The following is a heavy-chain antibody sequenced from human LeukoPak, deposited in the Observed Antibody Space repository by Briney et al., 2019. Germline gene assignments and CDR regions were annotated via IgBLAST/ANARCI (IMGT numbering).Heavy chain of an antibody. V-gene: IGHV4-39*01. Sequence: SETLSLTCTVSGGSISSIIYYWGWIRQPPGKGLEWIGTIYYSGRTYYNVSLKSRVTISVDTSRNQLSLNLSSVAAADTAVYYCARHSRSVDYGSGSYTWDYWGQGTLVTVSS. CDR3: ARHSRSVDYGSGSYTWDY. D-gene: IGHD3-10*01. J-gene: IGHJ4*02. CDR2: IYYSGRT. CDR1: GGSISSIIYY.